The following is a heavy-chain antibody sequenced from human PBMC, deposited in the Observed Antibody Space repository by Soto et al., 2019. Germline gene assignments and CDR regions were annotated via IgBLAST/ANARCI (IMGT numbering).Heavy chain of an antibody. D-gene: IGHD6-19*01. J-gene: IGHJ4*02. CDR3: ARDRRYSSGWYGIDY. CDR1: GGSVSSGSYY. V-gene: IGHV4-61*01. Sequence: SLTCTVSGGSVSSGSYYWSWIRQPPGKGLEWIGYIYYSGSTNYNPSLRSRVTISVDTSKNQFSLKLSSVTAADTAVYYCARDRRYSSGWYGIDYWGQGTLVTVSS. CDR2: IYYSGST.